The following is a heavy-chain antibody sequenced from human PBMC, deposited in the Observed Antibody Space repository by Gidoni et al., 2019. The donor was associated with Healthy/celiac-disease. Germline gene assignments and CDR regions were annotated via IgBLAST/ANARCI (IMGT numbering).Heavy chain of an antibody. Sequence: EVQLVESVGGLAKPGGSLRLSCAAAGFPFSTAWMSWVRQAPGKGLEWVGRIKSKTDGGTTDYAAPVKGRFTISRDDSKNTLYLQMNSLKTEDTAVYYCTTEGVTRGGNSGTRVYPWGQGTLVTVSS. V-gene: IGHV3-15*01. J-gene: IGHJ5*02. CDR2: IKSKTDGGTT. CDR3: TTEGVTRGGNSGTRVYP. CDR1: GFPFSTAW. D-gene: IGHD2-21*02.